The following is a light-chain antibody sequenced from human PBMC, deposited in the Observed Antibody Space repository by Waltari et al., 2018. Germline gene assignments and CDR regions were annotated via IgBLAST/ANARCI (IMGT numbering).Light chain of an antibody. CDR2: EVT. Sequence: QSGLTQPASVSGSPGQSITIPCTGTSSDVGHYNLVTWYQQYPGQAPKLIVYEVTKRTSGVSDRFSGSKSGNTASLTIYGLQSEDEADYYCCSYAGLGIYVFGTGTKVTVL. CDR1: SSDVGHYNL. V-gene: IGLV2-23*02. J-gene: IGLJ1*01. CDR3: CSYAGLGIYV.